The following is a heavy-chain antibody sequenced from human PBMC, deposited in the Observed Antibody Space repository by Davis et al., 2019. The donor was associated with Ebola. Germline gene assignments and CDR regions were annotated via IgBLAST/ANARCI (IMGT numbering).Heavy chain of an antibody. D-gene: IGHD3-10*01. J-gene: IGHJ6*02. V-gene: IGHV4-4*02. CDR2: IYHSGST. CDR3: ASSAVQGVIWYYGMDV. CDR1: GGSISSSNW. Sequence: SETLSLTCAVSGGSISSSNWWSWVSQPPGKGLEWIGEIYHSGSTNYNPSLKSRVTISVDKSKNQFSLKLSSVTAADTAVYYCASSAVQGVIWYYGMDVWGQGTTVTVSS.